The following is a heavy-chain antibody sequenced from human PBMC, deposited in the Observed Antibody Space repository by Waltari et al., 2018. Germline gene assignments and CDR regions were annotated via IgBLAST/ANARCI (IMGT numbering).Heavy chain of an antibody. CDR2: ISGSGGNT. D-gene: IGHD6-19*01. Sequence: EVQLLESGGGLVQPGGSLRLSCAASEFPFSSYAMNWVRQAPGKGRGWVSTISGSGGNTYYADSVKGRFTISRDNSKNTLYLQMNSLRAEDTAVYYCAKDPAGTYYFEYWGQGTLVTVSS. CDR3: AKDPAGTYYFEY. V-gene: IGHV3-23*01. J-gene: IGHJ4*02. CDR1: EFPFSSYA.